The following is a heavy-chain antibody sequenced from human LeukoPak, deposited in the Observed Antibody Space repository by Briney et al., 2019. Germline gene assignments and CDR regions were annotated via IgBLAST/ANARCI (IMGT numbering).Heavy chain of an antibody. D-gene: IGHD2-2*01. J-gene: IGHJ6*03. V-gene: IGHV4-30-4*08. Sequence: SQTLSLTCTVSGGSISSGDYYWSWIRQPPGKGLEWIGYIYYSGSTYYNPSLKSRVTISVDTSKNQFSLKLSSVTAADTAVDYCAGEVVDCSSTSCARCCGYFVDVWGKGTTVTVSS. CDR2: IYYSGST. CDR3: AGEVVDCSSTSCARCCGYFVDV. CDR1: GGSISSGDYY.